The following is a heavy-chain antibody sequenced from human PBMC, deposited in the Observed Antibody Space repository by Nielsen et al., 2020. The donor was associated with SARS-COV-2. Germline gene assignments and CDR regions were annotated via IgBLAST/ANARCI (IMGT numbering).Heavy chain of an antibody. CDR3: ARMSTGTGSFLGVWYYYGMDV. CDR1: GFTFSSYD. J-gene: IGHJ6*02. V-gene: IGHV3-13*04. D-gene: IGHD1-1*01. CDR2: TGTAGDT. Sequence: GESLKISCVASGFTFSSYDMHWVRQATGKGLEWVSATGTAGDTYYPGSVKGRFTISRENAKNSLYLQMNSLRAGDTAVYYCARMSTGTGSFLGVWYYYGMDVWGQGTTVTVSS.